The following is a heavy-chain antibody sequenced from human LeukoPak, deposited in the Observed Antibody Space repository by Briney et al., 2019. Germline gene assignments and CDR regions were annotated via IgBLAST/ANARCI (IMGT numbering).Heavy chain of an antibody. D-gene: IGHD7-27*01. Sequence: ASVKVSCKASGYTFTGYYMHWVRQAPGQGLEWMGIINPSGGSTSYAQKFQGRVTMTRDMSTSTVYMELSSLRSEDTAVYYCARDAAPWGFCDYWGQGTLVTVSS. V-gene: IGHV1-46*01. CDR3: ARDAAPWGFCDY. J-gene: IGHJ4*02. CDR1: GYTFTGYY. CDR2: INPSGGST.